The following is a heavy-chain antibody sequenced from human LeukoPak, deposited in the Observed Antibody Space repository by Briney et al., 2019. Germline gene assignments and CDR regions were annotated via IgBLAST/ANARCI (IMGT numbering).Heavy chain of an antibody. CDR3: ARDRRLDYCMDV. V-gene: IGHV3-30-3*01. CDR1: GFTFSSYA. Sequence: GGSLRLSCAASGFTFSSYAMQWVRQAPGKGLEWVAVISYDGSNKYYADSVKGRFTISRDNSKNTLYLQMNSLRAEDTAVYHCARDRRLDYCMDVWGQGTTVTVSS. J-gene: IGHJ6*02. CDR2: ISYDGSNK.